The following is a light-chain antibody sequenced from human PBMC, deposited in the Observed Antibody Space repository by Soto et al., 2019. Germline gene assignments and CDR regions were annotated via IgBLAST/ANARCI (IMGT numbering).Light chain of an antibody. Sequence: DSVLTQFPGTLSLSPGERATLSCRASQSVSSNYLAWYQQKPGQAPRLLIYGASTRATGIPDRFSGSGSGTDFTLTISSLEPEDFAVYYCQQRRNWPITVGPGTRLEIK. CDR2: GAS. V-gene: IGKV3D-20*02. CDR3: QQRRNWPIT. J-gene: IGKJ5*01. CDR1: QSVSSNY.